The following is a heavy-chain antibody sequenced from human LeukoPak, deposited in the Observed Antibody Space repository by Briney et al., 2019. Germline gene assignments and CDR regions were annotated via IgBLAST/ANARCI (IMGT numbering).Heavy chain of an antibody. CDR3: ARDSSGWNGSYVY. Sequence: SETLSLTCTVSGGSISSYYWSWIRQPPGKGLEWIGYIYYSGSTNYNPSLKSRVTISVDTSKNQFSLKPSSVTAADTAVYYCARDSSGWNGSYVYWGQGTLVTVSS. CDR2: IYYSGST. V-gene: IGHV4-59*01. J-gene: IGHJ4*02. D-gene: IGHD6-19*01. CDR1: GGSISSYY.